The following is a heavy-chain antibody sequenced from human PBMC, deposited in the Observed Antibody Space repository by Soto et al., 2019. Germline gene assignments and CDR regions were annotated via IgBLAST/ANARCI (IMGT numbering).Heavy chain of an antibody. V-gene: IGHV1-69*08. CDR2: IIPILGIA. CDR3: PRDVSFNGGTFDY. J-gene: IGHJ4*02. CDR1: GGTFSSYT. D-gene: IGHD3-3*02. Sequence: QVQLVQSGAEVKKPGSSVKVSCKASGGTFSSYTISWVRQAPGQGLEWMGRIIPILGIANYAQKFQGRVTITADKSTSTAYMELSSLRSEDMAVYYCPRDVSFNGGTFDYWGQGTLVTVSS.